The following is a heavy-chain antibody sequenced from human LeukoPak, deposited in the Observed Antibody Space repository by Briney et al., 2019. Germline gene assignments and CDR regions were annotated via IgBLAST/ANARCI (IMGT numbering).Heavy chain of an antibody. CDR1: GFTFSSYW. CDR2: ISTDGTYT. Sequence: GGSLRLSCAASGFTFSSYWMHWVSQAPGKGLIWVSRISTDGTYTEYADSVKGRFTISRDNAKDTLYLQVNSLRAEDTAVYYCAITVDCRATTDCYSYFHHWGQGTLVTVSS. CDR3: AITVDCRATTDCYSYFHH. D-gene: IGHD2-21*02. J-gene: IGHJ1*01. V-gene: IGHV3-74*03.